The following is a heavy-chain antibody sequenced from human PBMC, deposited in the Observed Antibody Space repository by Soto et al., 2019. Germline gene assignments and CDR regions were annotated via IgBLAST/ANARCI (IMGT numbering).Heavy chain of an antibody. D-gene: IGHD2-21*02. CDR1: GFTFSSYG. Sequence: QVQLVESGGGVVQPGRSLRLSCVASGFTFSSYGMHWVRQAPGKGLEWVAVISYDGSNKYYADYVKGRLTISRDNSKNTRYLQMNSLRAEDTAVYYCAKGPIVVVTAEYFQHWGQGTLVTVSS. CDR3: AKGPIVVVTAEYFQH. J-gene: IGHJ1*01. V-gene: IGHV3-30*18. CDR2: ISYDGSNK.